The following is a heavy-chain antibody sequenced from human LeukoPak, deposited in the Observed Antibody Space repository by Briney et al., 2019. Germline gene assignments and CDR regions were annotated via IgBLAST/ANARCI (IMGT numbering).Heavy chain of an antibody. CDR1: GGSISSYY. Sequence: SETLCLTCTVSGGSISSYYWSWIRQPPGKGLEWIGYIYYSGSTNYNPSLKSRVTISVDTSKNQFSLKLSSVTAADTAVYYCARDDSGYDYFDSWGQGTLVTVSS. J-gene: IGHJ4*02. D-gene: IGHD5-12*01. CDR3: ARDDSGYDYFDS. CDR2: IYYSGST. V-gene: IGHV4-59*12.